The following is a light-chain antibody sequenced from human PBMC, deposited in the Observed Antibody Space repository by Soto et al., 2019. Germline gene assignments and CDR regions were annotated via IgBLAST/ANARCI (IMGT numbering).Light chain of an antibody. V-gene: IGKV1-5*03. J-gene: IGKJ1*01. CDR1: QSIKSW. CDR3: QQYTTYSWT. Sequence: DIQMTQSPSTLSASVGDRVTITCRASQSIKSWLAWYQQKPGKAPKLLIYEASSLESGVPSRFGGSGSGTEFTLTISSLQPDDFATYYCQQYTTYSWTFGQGTKVEIK. CDR2: EAS.